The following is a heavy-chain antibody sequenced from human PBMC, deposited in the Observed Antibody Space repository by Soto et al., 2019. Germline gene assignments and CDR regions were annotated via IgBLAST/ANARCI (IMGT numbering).Heavy chain of an antibody. V-gene: IGHV4-59*01. CDR2: IYYSGST. CDR1: GGSISSYY. CDR3: ARVYPGGPAARINWFDP. J-gene: IGHJ5*02. Sequence: SETLSLTCTVSGGSISSYYWSWIRQPPGKGLEWIGYIYYSGSTNYNPSLKSRVTISVDTSKNQFSLKLSSVTAADTAVYYCARVYPGGPAARINWFDPWGQGTLVTVSS. D-gene: IGHD2-2*01.